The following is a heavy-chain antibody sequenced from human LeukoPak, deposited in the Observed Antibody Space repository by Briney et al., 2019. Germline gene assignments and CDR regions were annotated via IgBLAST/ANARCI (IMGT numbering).Heavy chain of an antibody. D-gene: IGHD6-19*01. CDR1: GFTFSSYA. CDR2: ISYDGSNK. J-gene: IGHJ4*02. CDR3: TRDSLKSSAIDY. Sequence: GGSLRLSCAASGFTFSSYAMHWVRQAPGKGLEWVAVISYDGSNKYYADSVKGRFTISRDNSKNTLYLQMHSLRAEDTAVYYCTRDSLKSSAIDYWGQGTLVTVSS. V-gene: IGHV3-30*04.